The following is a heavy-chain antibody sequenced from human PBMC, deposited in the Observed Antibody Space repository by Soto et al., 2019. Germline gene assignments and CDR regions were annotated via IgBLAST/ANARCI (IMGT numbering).Heavy chain of an antibody. CDR2: VYYSGST. D-gene: IGHD2-15*01. J-gene: IGHJ4*02. CDR1: GGSISSYY. Sequence: PSETLSLTCTVSGGSISSYYWSWIRQPPGKGLEWIGYVYYSGSTNYNPSLKSRVTISVHTSKNQFSLKLTSVTAADTAVYYCARGFCSGDTCYSRTFDYWGQGTLVTVSS. CDR3: ARGFCSGDTCYSRTFDY. V-gene: IGHV4-59*01.